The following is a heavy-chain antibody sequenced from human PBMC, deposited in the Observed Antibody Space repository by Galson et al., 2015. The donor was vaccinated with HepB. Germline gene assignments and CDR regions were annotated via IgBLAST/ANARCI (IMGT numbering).Heavy chain of an antibody. J-gene: IGHJ4*02. Sequence: SLRLSCAASGFTFSSYNMNWVRQAPGKGLEWVAIVRDDATYKYYADSVKGRFTITRDNSKNPLYLQMNSLRADDTAVYYCVRITLAGGFDYWGRGTLVTVPS. CDR1: GFTFSSYN. V-gene: IGHV3-33*01. D-gene: IGHD6-13*01. CDR2: VRDDATYK. CDR3: VRITLAGGFDY.